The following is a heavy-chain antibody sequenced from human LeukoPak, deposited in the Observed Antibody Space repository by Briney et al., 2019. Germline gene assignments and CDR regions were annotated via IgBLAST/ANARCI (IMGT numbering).Heavy chain of an antibody. CDR2: ISSSSSTI. Sequence: GGSLRLSCAASGFTFSSYSMNWVRQAPGKGLEWVSYISSSSSTIYYADSVKGRFTISRDNAKNSLYLQMNSLRAEDTAVYYCASTRYYGSGSYNYFDYWGQGTLVTVSS. V-gene: IGHV3-48*01. J-gene: IGHJ4*02. CDR3: ASTRYYGSGSYNYFDY. D-gene: IGHD3-10*01. CDR1: GFTFSSYS.